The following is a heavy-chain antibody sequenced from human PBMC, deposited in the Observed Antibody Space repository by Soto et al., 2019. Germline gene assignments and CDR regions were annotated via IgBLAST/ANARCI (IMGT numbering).Heavy chain of an antibody. CDR3: ATVLRYYYDSSGYFDY. CDR1: GYTLTELS. D-gene: IGHD3-22*01. V-gene: IGHV1-24*01. J-gene: IGHJ4*02. Sequence: ASVKVSCKVSGYTLTELSMHWVRQAPGKGLEWMGGFDPEDGETIYAQKFQGRVTMTEDTSTDTAYMELSSLRSEDTAVYYCATVLRYYYDSSGYFDYWGQGTLVTVSS. CDR2: FDPEDGET.